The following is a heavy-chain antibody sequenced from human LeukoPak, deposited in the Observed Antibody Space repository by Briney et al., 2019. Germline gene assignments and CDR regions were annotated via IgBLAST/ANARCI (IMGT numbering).Heavy chain of an antibody. CDR3: ARSSQRWLQYWYYFDY. Sequence: SETLSLTCTVSGGSISSYYWGWIRQPPGKGLEWIGSIYYSGSTYYNPSLKSRVTISVDTSKNQFSLKLSSVTAADTAVYYCARSSQRWLQYWYYFDYWGQGTLVTVSS. CDR2: IYYSGST. CDR1: GGSISSYY. V-gene: IGHV4-39*01. D-gene: IGHD5-24*01. J-gene: IGHJ4*02.